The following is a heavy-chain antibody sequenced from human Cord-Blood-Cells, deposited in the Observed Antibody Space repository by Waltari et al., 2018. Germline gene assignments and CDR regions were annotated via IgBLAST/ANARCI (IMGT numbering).Heavy chain of an antibody. CDR2: INPNSGGT. CDR3: ARDSGSYFTSFDY. V-gene: IGHV1-2*02. J-gene: IGHJ4*02. Sequence: QVQLEQSGAEVKKPGASVKVSCKASGLSFTGYYMHCGRQAPGQGLEWMGWINPNSGGTNYAQKFQGRVTMTRDTSISTAYMELSRLRSDDTAVYYCARDSGSYFTSFDYWGQGTLVTVSS. D-gene: IGHD1-26*01. CDR1: GLSFTGYY.